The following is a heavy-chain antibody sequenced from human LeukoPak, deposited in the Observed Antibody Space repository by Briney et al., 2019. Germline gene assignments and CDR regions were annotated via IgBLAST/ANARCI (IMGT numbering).Heavy chain of an antibody. V-gene: IGHV3-66*04. CDR1: GFTFSSYS. J-gene: IGHJ4*02. D-gene: IGHD1-26*01. Sequence: GGSLRLSCAASGFTFSSYSMNWVRQAPGKGLEWVSVLYNDGTTYYYADSVKGRFTISRDNSKNTLYLQMNSLRAEDTAVYYCARQARGSYFYNWGQGTLVTVSS. CDR3: ARQARGSYFYN. CDR2: LYNDGTT.